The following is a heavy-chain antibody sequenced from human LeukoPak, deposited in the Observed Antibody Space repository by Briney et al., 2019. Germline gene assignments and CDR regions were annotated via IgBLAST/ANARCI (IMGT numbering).Heavy chain of an antibody. CDR2: IYPADSDT. CDR1: GYSFSDYW. D-gene: IGHD3-10*01. J-gene: IGHJ4*02. Sequence: GESLKISCKGSGYSFSDYWIGWVRQMPGEGLEWMGIIYPADSDTRYSPSFQGQVTISADKSSSTAYLQWSSLKALDTAIYYCARRPPPDYGSGSVNYFFDYWGQGTLVTVSS. V-gene: IGHV5-51*01. CDR3: ARRPPPDYGSGSVNYFFDY.